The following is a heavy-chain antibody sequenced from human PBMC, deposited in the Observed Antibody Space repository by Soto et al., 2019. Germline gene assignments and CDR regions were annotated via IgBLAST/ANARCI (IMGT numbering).Heavy chain of an antibody. CDR3: ARGYYYDSSGYYLHDAFDI. V-gene: IGHV3-13*01. Sequence: EVQLVESGGGLVQPGGSLRLSCAASGFTFSSYDMHWVRQVTGKGLEWVSAIGTAGDTYYPGSVKGRFTISRENAKNSLYLQMNSLRAEDTAVYYCARGYYYDSSGYYLHDAFDIWGQGTMVTVSS. CDR2: IGTAGDT. J-gene: IGHJ3*02. D-gene: IGHD3-22*01. CDR1: GFTFSSYD.